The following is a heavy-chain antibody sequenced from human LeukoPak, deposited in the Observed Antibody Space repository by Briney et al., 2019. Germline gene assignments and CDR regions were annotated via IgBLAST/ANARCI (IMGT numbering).Heavy chain of an antibody. CDR1: GFTFSSYS. Sequence: GGSLRLSCAASGFTFSSYSMNWVRQAPGKGLEWVSSISSSSSYIYYADSVKGRFTISRDNAKNSLYLQMNSLRAEDTAVYYCARDAYCGGDCYPWVQHWGQGTLVTVSS. V-gene: IGHV3-21*01. D-gene: IGHD2-21*02. CDR2: ISSSSSYI. CDR3: ARDAYCGGDCYPWVQH. J-gene: IGHJ1*01.